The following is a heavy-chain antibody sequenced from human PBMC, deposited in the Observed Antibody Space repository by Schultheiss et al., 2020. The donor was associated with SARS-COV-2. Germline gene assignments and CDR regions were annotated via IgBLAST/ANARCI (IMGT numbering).Heavy chain of an antibody. D-gene: IGHD3-3*01. CDR2: ISGSGGST. Sequence: GGSLRLSCAASGFTVSSNYMSWVRQAPGKGLEWVSVISGSGGSTYYADSVKGRFTISRDNAKNSLYLQMNSLRAEDTAVYYCARDNSKIRFLYGMDVWGQGTTVTVSS. CDR1: GFTVSSNY. V-gene: IGHV3-53*01. J-gene: IGHJ6*02. CDR3: ARDNSKIRFLYGMDV.